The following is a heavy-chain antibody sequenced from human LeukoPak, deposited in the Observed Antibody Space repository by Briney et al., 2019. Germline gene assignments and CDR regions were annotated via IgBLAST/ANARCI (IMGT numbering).Heavy chain of an antibody. CDR2: VHLDGTT. J-gene: IGHJ4*02. V-gene: IGHV4-4*02. CDR3: AREGGFYRPLDY. Sequence: PSETLSLTCGVSGGSVASTNWWTWVRQPPGKGLEWIGEVHLDGTTNYNPSLKSRLTMSVDLSENHISLTLTSVTAADTAVYYYAREGGFYRPLDYSGQGTLVTVSS. CDR1: GGSVASTNW. D-gene: IGHD3-3*01.